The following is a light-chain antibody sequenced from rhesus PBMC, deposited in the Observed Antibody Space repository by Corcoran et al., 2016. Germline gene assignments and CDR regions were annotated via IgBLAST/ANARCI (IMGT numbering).Light chain of an antibody. CDR3: QVLDSSSDDV. CDR2: YNN. CDR1: RIGVDV. J-gene: IGLJ6*01. V-gene: IGLV3-44*01. Sequence: SYCLTQPPSVSVSLRQTTRITGGGDRIGVDVVNWYQQKPPQAPLLVMYYNNERTSGIPERFPGSRSGNTGTLTISGVEAEDEADYYGQVLDSSSDDVFGSGTKLTVL.